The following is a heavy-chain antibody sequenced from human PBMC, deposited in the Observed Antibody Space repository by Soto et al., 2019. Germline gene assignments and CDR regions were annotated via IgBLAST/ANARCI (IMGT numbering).Heavy chain of an antibody. V-gene: IGHV3-23*01. CDR3: ARKILGSTTRPDYWYFDL. CDR1: GFTFINYA. CDR2: ISGGGDAA. Sequence: EVQLLESGGGLVQPGGSLRLSCAGSGFTFINYAMNWVRQAPGKGLEWVSSISGGGDAAFSGDSVRGRFTISRDNSKNTVTLQMNSLGVGDTAVYYCARKILGSTTRPDYWYFDLWGRGTLVTVSS. J-gene: IGHJ2*01. D-gene: IGHD7-27*01.